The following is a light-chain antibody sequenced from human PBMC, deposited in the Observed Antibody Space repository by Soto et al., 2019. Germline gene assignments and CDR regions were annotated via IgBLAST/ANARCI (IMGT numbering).Light chain of an antibody. V-gene: IGKV3-20*01. CDR2: GAS. CDR1: KSVSTR. J-gene: IGKJ5*01. CDR3: QQYGGSPIT. Sequence: IVFTQSPGTLSLSPGERFTLSCRASKSVSTRLAWYQHKPGQAPTLLMSGASHRASGVPVRFRCSGAGTACTRTITRLEHEDVSLYSCQQYGGSPITFGLGTRLEIK.